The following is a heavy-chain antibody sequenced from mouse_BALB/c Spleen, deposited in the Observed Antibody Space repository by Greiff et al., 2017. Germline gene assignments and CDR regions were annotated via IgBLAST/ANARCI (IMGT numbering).Heavy chain of an antibody. CDR1: GYTFTSYY. V-gene: IGHV1S56*01. D-gene: IGHD2-14*01. J-gene: IGHJ4*01. CDR3: ARGVRFYAMDY. CDR2: LYPGDGST. Sequence: VQLQQSGPELVKPGASVQMSCKASGYTFTSYYIHWVKQRPGQGLEWIGWLYPGDGSTKYNEKFKGKTTLTADKSSSTAYMLLSSLTSEDSAIYFYARGVRFYAMDYWGQGTSVTVSA.